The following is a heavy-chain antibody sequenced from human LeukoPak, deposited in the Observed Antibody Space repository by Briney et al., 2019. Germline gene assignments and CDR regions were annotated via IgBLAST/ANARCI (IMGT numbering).Heavy chain of an antibody. CDR2: IYYSGST. CDR1: GGSISSYY. D-gene: IGHD6-13*01. CDR3: ARGSSSIMVYYYGMDV. V-gene: IGHV4-59*01. J-gene: IGHJ6*02. Sequence: PSETLSLTCTVSGGSISSYYWSWIRQPPGKGLEWIGYIYYSGSTNYNPSLKSRVTISVDTSKNQFSLELSSVTAADTAVYYCARGSSSIMVYYYGMDVWGQGTTVTVSS.